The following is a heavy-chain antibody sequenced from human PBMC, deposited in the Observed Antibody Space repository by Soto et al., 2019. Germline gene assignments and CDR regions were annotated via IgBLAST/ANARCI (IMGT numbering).Heavy chain of an antibody. CDR2: ISGGGVST. CDR3: AKNQGVELVPLATVDWFDP. D-gene: IGHD1-26*01. J-gene: IGHJ5*02. Sequence: GGSLRLSCAASKFTFSTYAMSWVRQAPGKRLEWVSAISGGGVSTYYADSVKGRFTISRDNSKSTVYLELNNLSAEDTAVYHCAKNQGVELVPLATVDWFDPWGQGSVVTVSS. CDR1: KFTFSTYA. V-gene: IGHV3-23*01.